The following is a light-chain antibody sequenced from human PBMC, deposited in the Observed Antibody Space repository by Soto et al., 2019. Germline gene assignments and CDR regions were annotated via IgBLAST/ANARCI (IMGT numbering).Light chain of an antibody. CDR1: SSDVGGSKY. CDR2: DVN. CDR3: CSYAGRYTWV. J-gene: IGLJ3*02. V-gene: IGLV2-11*01. Sequence: QSALTQPRSVSESPGQSVTISCSGTSSDVGGSKYVSWYQQHPGEAPKVIIYDVNKRPSGVPDRFSGSKTDTTASLTISGLQAEDEADYYCCSYAGRYTWVFGGGTKLTVL.